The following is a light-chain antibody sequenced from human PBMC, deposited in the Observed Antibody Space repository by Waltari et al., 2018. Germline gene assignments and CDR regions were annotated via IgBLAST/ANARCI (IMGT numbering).Light chain of an antibody. Sequence: DIQMTQSPSTLSASVGDRVTIPCRASQSISSWLAWDQQKPGKAPKLLIYDASSLESGVPSRFSGSGSGTEFTLTISSLQPDDFATYYCQQYNSYWTFGQGTKVEIK. CDR1: QSISSW. J-gene: IGKJ1*01. V-gene: IGKV1-5*01. CDR3: QQYNSYWT. CDR2: DAS.